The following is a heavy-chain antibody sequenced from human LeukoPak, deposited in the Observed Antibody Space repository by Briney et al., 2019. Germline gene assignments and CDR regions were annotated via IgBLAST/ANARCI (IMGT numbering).Heavy chain of an antibody. CDR2: ISGSGGST. J-gene: IGHJ4*02. V-gene: IGHV3-23*01. CDR1: GFTFSSYA. CDR3: AREVGSYGNSYFDY. Sequence: GGSLRLSCAASGFTFSSYAMGWVRQAPGRGREWVSAISGSGGSTYYADSVKGRFTISRDNSKNTMYLQMNSLRAEDTAVYYCAREVGSYGNSYFDYWGKGTLVTVSS. D-gene: IGHD3-16*01.